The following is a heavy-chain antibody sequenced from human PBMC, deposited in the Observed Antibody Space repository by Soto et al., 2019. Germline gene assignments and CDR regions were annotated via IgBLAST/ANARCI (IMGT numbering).Heavy chain of an antibody. J-gene: IGHJ4*02. D-gene: IGHD2-21*02. Sequence: SETLSLTCRVFVDAISSGDWWSWVRQPPGERLEWIGEIFHSGTTNYNPSLKSRVTISVDKSKNQFSLKLSSVSAADTAVYYCARIVYCGRDCFSFDYWGQGTLVTVS. CDR1: VDAISSGDW. CDR3: ARIVYCGRDCFSFDY. CDR2: IFHSGTT. V-gene: IGHV4-4*02.